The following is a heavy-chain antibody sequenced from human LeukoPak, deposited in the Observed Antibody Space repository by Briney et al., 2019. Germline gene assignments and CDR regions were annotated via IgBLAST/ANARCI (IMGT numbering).Heavy chain of an antibody. V-gene: IGHV3-13*04. J-gene: IGHJ4*02. CDR2: IGTAGDT. CDR3: ARGADTHFDY. CDR1: GFTFRSYD. Sequence: AGGSLRLSCAASGFTFRSYDMHWVRQASGKGLEWVSAIGTAGDTYYQGSVRGRFTMSRENAKNSLYLQMNSLTAGDTAVYYCARGADTHFDYWGQGILVTVSS. D-gene: IGHD2-15*01.